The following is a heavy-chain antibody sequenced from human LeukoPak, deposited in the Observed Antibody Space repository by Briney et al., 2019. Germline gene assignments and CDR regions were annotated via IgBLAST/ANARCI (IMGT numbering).Heavy chain of an antibody. CDR2: ISYSGST. V-gene: IGHV4-59*01. CDR3: ARGRLGGSGSYYNVLDY. Sequence: TSETLSLTCTVSGGSLSSYYWSWIRQPPGKGLEWIGYISYSGSTNYNPSLKSRVTISVDTSRNQFSLKLSSVTAADTAVYYCARGRLGGSGSYYNVLDYWGQGTLVTLSS. D-gene: IGHD3-10*01. CDR1: GGSLSSYY. J-gene: IGHJ4*02.